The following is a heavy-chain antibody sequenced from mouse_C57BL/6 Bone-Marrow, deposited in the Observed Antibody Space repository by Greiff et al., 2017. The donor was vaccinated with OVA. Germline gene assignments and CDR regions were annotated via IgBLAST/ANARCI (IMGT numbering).Heavy chain of an antibody. J-gene: IGHJ3*01. CDR3: ARERLRREFAY. V-gene: IGHV5-17*01. CDR1: GFTFSDYG. Sequence: DVKLVESGGGLVKPGGSLKLSCAASGFTFSDYGMHWVRQAPEKGLEWVAYISSGSSTIYYADTVKGRFTISRDNAKNTLFLQMTSLRSEDTAMYYCARERLRREFAYWGQGTLVTVSA. CDR2: ISSGSSTI. D-gene: IGHD2-4*01.